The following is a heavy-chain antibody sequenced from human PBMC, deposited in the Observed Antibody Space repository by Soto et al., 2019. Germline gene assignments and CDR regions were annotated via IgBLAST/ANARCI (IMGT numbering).Heavy chain of an antibody. V-gene: IGHV3-30*18. CDR1: GFTFSHYA. CDR2: MSYAGSNE. J-gene: IGHJ4*02. Sequence: QVQLVESGGGVVQPGRSLRLSCAASGFTFSHYAMHWVRQAPGKGLGWVALMSYAGSNEYYADSVRGRFTITRDNSKNTLYLQMSSLRAEDTAVYYCAKDGSHNLDYWGQGTLVTVSS. CDR3: AKDGSHNLDY. D-gene: IGHD1-26*01.